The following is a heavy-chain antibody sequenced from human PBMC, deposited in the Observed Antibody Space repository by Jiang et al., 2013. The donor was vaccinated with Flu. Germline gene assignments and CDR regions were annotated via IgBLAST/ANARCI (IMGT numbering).Heavy chain of an antibody. CDR3: ARTHYDSRPYYYGMDV. CDR2: IDWDDDK. Sequence: VKPTQTLTLTCTFSGFSLSTSGMCVSWIRQPPGKALEWLARIDWDDDKYYSTSLKTRLTISKDTSKNQVVLTMTNMDPVDTATYYCARTHYDSRPYYYGMDVWGQGTTVTVSS. D-gene: IGHD3-22*01. J-gene: IGHJ6*02. CDR1: GFSLSTSGMC. V-gene: IGHV2-70*11.